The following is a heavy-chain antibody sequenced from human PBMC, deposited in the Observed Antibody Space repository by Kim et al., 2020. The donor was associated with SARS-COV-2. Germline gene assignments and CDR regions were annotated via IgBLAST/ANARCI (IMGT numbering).Heavy chain of an antibody. CDR2: ISGSLPDT. J-gene: IGHJ2*01. V-gene: IGHV3-23*01. D-gene: IGHD3-10*01. Sequence: GGSLRLSCVASGFTFSDYAMSWVRQAPGKGLEWVGCISGSLPDTYYADSIRGRFTISSDNAKNSLYLQMASLRDEDTPVYYCARDELSASGSGYFD. CDR3: ARDELSASGSGYFD. CDR1: GFTFSDYA.